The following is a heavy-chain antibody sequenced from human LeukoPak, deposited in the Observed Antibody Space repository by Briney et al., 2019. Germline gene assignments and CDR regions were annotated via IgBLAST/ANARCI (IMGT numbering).Heavy chain of an antibody. CDR3: AKDQIKGIFGVVIMPEGGFDP. V-gene: IGHV3-21*01. Sequence: PGGSLRLSCAASGFTFSSYNMNWVRQAPGKGLVWVSSITSSSSYIYYADSVKGRFTISRDNAKNSLYLQMNSLRAEDTAVYYCAKDQIKGIFGVVIMPEGGFDPWGQGTLVTVSS. D-gene: IGHD3-3*01. CDR1: GFTFSSYN. CDR2: ITSSSSYI. J-gene: IGHJ5*02.